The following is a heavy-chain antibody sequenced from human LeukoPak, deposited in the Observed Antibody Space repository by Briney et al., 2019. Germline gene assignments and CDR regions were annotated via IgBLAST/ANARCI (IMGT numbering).Heavy chain of an antibody. CDR1: GFTFNMYG. Sequence: PGRSLRLSCAASGFTFNMYGMHWVRQAPGKGLEWVAGISNDGSTKDYADSVKGRFTISRDSSKKSMFLQMNSLRAEDTAVYYCAKAAYCTSTSCHFSGYAQGPLDYWGQGTLVTVSS. D-gene: IGHD2-2*01. J-gene: IGHJ4*02. CDR3: AKAAYCTSTSCHFSGYAQGPLDY. CDR2: ISNDGSTK. V-gene: IGHV3-30*18.